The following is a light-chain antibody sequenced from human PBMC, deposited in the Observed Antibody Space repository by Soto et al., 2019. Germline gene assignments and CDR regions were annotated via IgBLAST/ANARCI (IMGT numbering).Light chain of an antibody. Sequence: EIVLTQSPGTRSLSPGARATLSCRASQSVSSSYLAWYQQKPGQAPRLLIYGASSRATGIPDRFSGSGSGTDFTLTISRLEPEDFAVYYCQQYGSSSLTFGGGTKVDIK. CDR3: QQYGSSSLT. CDR1: QSVSSSY. CDR2: GAS. V-gene: IGKV3-20*01. J-gene: IGKJ4*01.